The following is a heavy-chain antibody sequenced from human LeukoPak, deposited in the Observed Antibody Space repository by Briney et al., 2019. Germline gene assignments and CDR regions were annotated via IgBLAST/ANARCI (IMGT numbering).Heavy chain of an antibody. J-gene: IGHJ4*02. Sequence: AGGSLRLSCTASGFTFSGYAMSWVRQAPGKGLEWVSVITSSGGSTYYADSVTGRFTISRDNSNNTLDLQMNRLRAEDAAVYFCARSYPSRCCALYYWGQGALVNGSS. CDR3: ARSYPSRCCALYY. D-gene: IGHD3-16*01. CDR1: GFTFSGYA. CDR2: ITSSGGST. V-gene: IGHV3-23*01.